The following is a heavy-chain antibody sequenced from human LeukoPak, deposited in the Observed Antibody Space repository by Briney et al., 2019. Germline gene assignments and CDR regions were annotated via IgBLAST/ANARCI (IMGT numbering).Heavy chain of an antibody. J-gene: IGHJ5*02. V-gene: IGHV1-2*02. Sequence: ASVKASCKASGYTFTGYYMHWVRQAPGQGLEWMGWINPNSGGTNYAQKFQGRVTMTRDTSISTAYMELSRLRSDDTAVYYCARGPGITMVRGVIGWFDPWGQGTLVTVSS. CDR3: ARGPGITMVRGVIGWFDP. CDR2: INPNSGGT. D-gene: IGHD3-10*01. CDR1: GYTFTGYY.